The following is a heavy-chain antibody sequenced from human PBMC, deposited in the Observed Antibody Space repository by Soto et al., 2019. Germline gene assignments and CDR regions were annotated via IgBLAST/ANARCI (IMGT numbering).Heavy chain of an antibody. D-gene: IGHD3-10*01. V-gene: IGHV3-23*01. CDR2: ISGSDGST. Sequence: ETLSLTCTVSGGSISSGGYYWSWIRQHPGKGLEWVSGISGSDGSTYHADSVKGRFTISRDNSKNTLYLQMNSLRAEDTARYYCAKDGRSYTPGVWGQGTTVTVSS. CDR1: GGSISSGGYY. CDR3: AKDGRSYTPGV. J-gene: IGHJ6*02.